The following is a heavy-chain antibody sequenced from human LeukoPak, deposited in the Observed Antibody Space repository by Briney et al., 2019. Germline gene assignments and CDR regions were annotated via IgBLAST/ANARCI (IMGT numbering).Heavy chain of an antibody. D-gene: IGHD6-13*01. J-gene: IGHJ6*03. V-gene: IGHV3-23*01. CDR3: AKEEQYSSSWYYYYYYMDV. Sequence: GGTLRLSCAASGFTFSSYGMSWVRQAPGKGLEWVSAISGSGGSTYYADSVKGRFTISRDNSKNTLYLQMNSLRAEDTAVYYCAKEEQYSSSWYYYYYYMDVWGKGTTVTISS. CDR2: ISGSGGST. CDR1: GFTFSSYG.